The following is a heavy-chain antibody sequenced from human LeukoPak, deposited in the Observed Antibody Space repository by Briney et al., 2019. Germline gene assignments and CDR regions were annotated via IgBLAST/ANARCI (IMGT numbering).Heavy chain of an antibody. Sequence: GGSLTLSCAAAGLTVRSDYMSWVRQAPGKGLEWVSVIYAGGNTYHADSVKGRFTISRDSSSNTLFLQMSSLRPEDTAVYYCARGGGAFCGGDCYRNFDYWGQGTLVTVSS. CDR3: ARGGGAFCGGDCYRNFDY. CDR1: GLTVRSDY. J-gene: IGHJ4*02. D-gene: IGHD2-21*02. CDR2: IYAGGNT. V-gene: IGHV3-66*02.